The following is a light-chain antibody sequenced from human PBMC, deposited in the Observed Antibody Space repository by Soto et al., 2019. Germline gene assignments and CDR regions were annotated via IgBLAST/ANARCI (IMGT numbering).Light chain of an antibody. CDR3: QQRSNWPWT. CDR2: DAS. CDR1: QSVSSY. V-gene: IGKV3-11*01. Sequence: EIVLTQSPATLSLSPGERATLSCRASQSVSSYLAWYQQQPGQAPRLLIYDASNRATGIPARFSGGGSGTDFTLTISSLEPEDFAVYYCQQRSNWPWTFGQGTKVEIK. J-gene: IGKJ1*01.